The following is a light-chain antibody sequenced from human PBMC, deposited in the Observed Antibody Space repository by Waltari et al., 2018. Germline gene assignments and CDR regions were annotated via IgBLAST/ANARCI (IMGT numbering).Light chain of an antibody. CDR2: EVS. J-gene: IGLJ1*01. V-gene: IGLV2-8*01. CDR1: SSDGGGYNY. CDR3: SSYAGSNSHV. Sequence: QSAMTQPPSAAGSPGQAVTMSCTGTSSDGGGYNYVSWYQQHPGTVPKLLIYEVSERPSGVPHRFSGSKSGNTASLTVSGLQAEDEADYYCSSYAGSNSHVFGTGTRVTVL.